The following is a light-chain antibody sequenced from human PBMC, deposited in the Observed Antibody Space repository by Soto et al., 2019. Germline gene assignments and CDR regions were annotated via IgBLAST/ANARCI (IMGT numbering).Light chain of an antibody. CDR1: SGSIASNY. CDR3: QSYDSSNLV. Sequence: NFMLTQPHSVSESPGKTVTISCTGSSGSIASNYVQWYQQRPGSAPTTVIYEDNQRPSGLPDRFSGSIDSSSNSASLTISGLKTEDEADYYCQSYDSSNLVFGGGTKLTVL. J-gene: IGLJ2*01. V-gene: IGLV6-57*02. CDR2: EDN.